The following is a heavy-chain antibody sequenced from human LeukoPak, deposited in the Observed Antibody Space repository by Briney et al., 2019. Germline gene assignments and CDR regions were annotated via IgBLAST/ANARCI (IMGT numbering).Heavy chain of an antibody. CDR3: ARGGGGKFFGGGAYYYYMDV. D-gene: IGHD3-16*01. V-gene: IGHV4-34*01. Sequence: SETLSLTCSVYGGYFSNYYWSWIRQSPGKGLEWIGEITHSGSTNYNPSLKRRVTISVDTSKNQFSLKLSSVTAADTAVYYGARGGGGKFFGGGAYYYYMDVWGKGTTVVVSS. CDR2: ITHSGST. J-gene: IGHJ6*03. CDR1: GGYFSNYY.